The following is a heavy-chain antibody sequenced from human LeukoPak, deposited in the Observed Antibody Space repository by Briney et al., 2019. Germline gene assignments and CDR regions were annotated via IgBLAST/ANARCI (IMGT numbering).Heavy chain of an antibody. CDR3: ARRHDYSNYPDY. D-gene: IGHD4-11*01. J-gene: IGHJ4*02. Sequence: GGSLRLSCAASGFTFNSYAMSWVRQASGKGLEWVSTVTGSGSATYYADSVKGRFIISRDNAKNSLYLQMNSLRAEDTAVYYCARRHDYSNYPDYWGQGTLVTVSS. CDR2: VTGSGSAT. V-gene: IGHV3-23*01. CDR1: GFTFNSYA.